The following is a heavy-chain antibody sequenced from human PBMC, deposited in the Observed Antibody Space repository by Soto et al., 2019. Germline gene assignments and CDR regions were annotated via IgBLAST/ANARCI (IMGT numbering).Heavy chain of an antibody. CDR1: GFSLSNARMG. CDR2: IFSNDEK. J-gene: IGHJ4*02. CDR3: ARIPRPYDILTGYCFDY. Sequence: ESCPTLVNPTETLTLTCTVSGFSLSNARMGXSWIRQPPGKALEWLAHIFSNDEKSYSTSLKSRLTISKDTSKSQVVPTMTNMDPVDTATYYCARIPRPYDILTGYCFDYWGQGTLVTVSS. V-gene: IGHV2-26*01. D-gene: IGHD3-9*01.